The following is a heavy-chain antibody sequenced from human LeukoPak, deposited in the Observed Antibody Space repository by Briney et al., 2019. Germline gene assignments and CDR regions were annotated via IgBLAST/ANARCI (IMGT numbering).Heavy chain of an antibody. V-gene: IGHV4-31*03. J-gene: IGHJ3*02. CDR2: KYYSGSA. D-gene: IGHD2-2*01. CDR3: ATPYCSSLSCLDVFNI. CDR1: GISISDGRYY. Sequence: PSETLSLTCNVSGISISDGRYYWAWIRQRRGRGLEWIGYKYYSGSAKYDPSLKRRLTISIDTPENQFSLHLSSVTAADTAMYYCATPYCSSLSCLDVFNIWGQGRTVTVSS.